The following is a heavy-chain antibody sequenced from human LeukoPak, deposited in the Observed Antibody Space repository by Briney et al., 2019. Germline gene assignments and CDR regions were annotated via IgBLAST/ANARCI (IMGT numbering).Heavy chain of an antibody. CDR1: GGSISSGGYY. J-gene: IGHJ4*02. CDR2: IYYSGST. Sequence: TPSETLSLTCTVSGGSISSGGYYWSWIRQHPGKGLEWIGNIYYSGSTYYNPSLKSRVTISVDTSKNQFSLKLSSVTAADTAVYYCARGGSSGWYSSLFDYWGQGTLVTVSS. CDR3: ARGGSSGWYSSLFDY. D-gene: IGHD6-19*01. V-gene: IGHV4-31*03.